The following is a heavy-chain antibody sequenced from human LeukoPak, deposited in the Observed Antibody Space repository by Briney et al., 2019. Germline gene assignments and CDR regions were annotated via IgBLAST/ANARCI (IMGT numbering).Heavy chain of an antibody. CDR2: ISGSGGST. V-gene: IGHV3-23*01. J-gene: IGHJ3*02. Sequence: GGSLRLSCAASGFTFSSYAMSWVRQAPGKGLEWVSAISGSGGSTYYADSVKGRFTISRDNSKNTLYLQMNSLRAEDTAVYYCATDSSGYYFIDAFDIWGQGTMVTVSS. CDR3: ATDSSGYYFIDAFDI. D-gene: IGHD3-22*01. CDR1: GFTFSSYA.